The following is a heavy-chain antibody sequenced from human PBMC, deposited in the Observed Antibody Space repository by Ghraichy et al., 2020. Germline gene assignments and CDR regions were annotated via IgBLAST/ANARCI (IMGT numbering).Heavy chain of an antibody. CDR1: RYNVRALS. Sequence: ASGKVSCKVCRYNVRALSLNWVWYAVGKGQKKMGGFDSENGETTYAQKFQARVTMTEDTSTDTAYLELSSLTSEDTAVFYCATSVFASEIPVGTMDVWGQGTTVTVSS. CDR3: ATSVFASEIPVGTMDV. J-gene: IGHJ6*02. D-gene: IGHD6-19*01. CDR2: FDSENGET. V-gene: IGHV1-24*01.